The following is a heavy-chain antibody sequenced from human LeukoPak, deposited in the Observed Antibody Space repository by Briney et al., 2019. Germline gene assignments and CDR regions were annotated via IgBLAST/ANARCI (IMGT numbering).Heavy chain of an antibody. CDR3: ARGPSSPLTH. CDR1: GFTFSSYE. CDR2: ISSSGSTI. V-gene: IGHV3-48*03. J-gene: IGHJ4*02. Sequence: GGSLRLSCAASGFTFSSYEMNWVRQALGKRLEWVSYISSSGSTIYYADSVKGRFTISRDNAKNSLYLQMDSLRAEDTAVYYCARGPSSPLTHWGQGTLVTVSS. D-gene: IGHD6-6*01.